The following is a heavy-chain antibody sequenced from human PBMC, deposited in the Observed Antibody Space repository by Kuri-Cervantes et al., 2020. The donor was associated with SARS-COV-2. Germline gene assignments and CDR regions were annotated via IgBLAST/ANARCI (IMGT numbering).Heavy chain of an antibody. V-gene: IGHV3-23*01. CDR3: ARSTPFWRLVVISQGGAFDI. J-gene: IGHJ3*02. Sequence: GGSLRLSCAASGFTFSSYAMRWVRQAPGKGLEWVSTISNSGGSTYYADSVKGRFTISRDNSKNTLYLQMNSLRADDTAVYYCARSTPFWRLVVISQGGAFDIWGQGTMVTVSS. CDR1: GFTFSSYA. D-gene: IGHD3-22*01. CDR2: ISNSGGST.